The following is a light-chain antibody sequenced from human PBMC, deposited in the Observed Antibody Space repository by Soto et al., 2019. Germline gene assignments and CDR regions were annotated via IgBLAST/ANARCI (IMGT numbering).Light chain of an antibody. J-gene: IGKJ5*01. CDR2: DAS. CDR3: QQRNAWPIT. CDR1: QSVANNY. V-gene: IGKV3D-20*02. Sequence: EVALTQSPGTLSLSPGARATLSCSASQSVANNYLTCYQQKPGQAPRVLIYDASTRATGIPSRFSGSGSGTEFTLTIIRLEPEDFAIYYCQQRNAWPITFGQGTRLEIK.